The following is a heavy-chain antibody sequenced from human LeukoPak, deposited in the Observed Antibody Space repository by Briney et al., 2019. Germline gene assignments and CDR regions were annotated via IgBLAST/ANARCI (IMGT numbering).Heavy chain of an antibody. CDR2: IYSGGGT. CDR3: ARGGRYYESSVYYHDAFDI. V-gene: IGHV3-53*01. D-gene: IGHD3-22*01. J-gene: IGHJ3*02. CDR1: GFAVSSNY. Sequence: GGSLRLSCAASGFAVSSNYMSWVRQAPGKGLEWVSVIYSGGGTYYANSVKGRFTISRDNSKNTLYLQMNSLRAEDTAVYYCARGGRYYESSVYYHDAFDIWGQGTMVTVSS.